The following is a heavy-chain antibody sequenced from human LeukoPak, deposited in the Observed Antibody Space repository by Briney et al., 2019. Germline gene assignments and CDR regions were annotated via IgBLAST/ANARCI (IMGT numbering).Heavy chain of an antibody. D-gene: IGHD2-2*01. CDR3: TRLRPSAGAFDI. V-gene: IGHV3-73*01. J-gene: IGHJ3*02. CDR2: IRSKANSYAT. Sequence: GGSLRLSXAASGFTFSGSAMHWVRQASGKGLEWVGRIRSKANSYATAYAASVKGRFTISRDDSKNTAYLQMNSLKTEDTAVYYCTRLRPSAGAFDIWGQGTMVTVSS. CDR1: GFTFSGSA.